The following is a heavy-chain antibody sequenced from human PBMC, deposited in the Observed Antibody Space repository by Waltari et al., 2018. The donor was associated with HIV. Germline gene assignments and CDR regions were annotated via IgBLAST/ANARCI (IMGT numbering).Heavy chain of an antibody. CDR2: INPNSGGT. CDR1: GYTFTGYY. Sequence: QVQLVQSGAEVKKPGASVKVSCKASGYTFTGYYIHWVRQAPGQGLEWMGRINPNSGGTNYAQKFQGRVTMTRDTSISTAYMELSRLRSDDTAVYYCARDRVYSSSWYAGRGMDVWGQGTTVTVSS. V-gene: IGHV1-2*06. D-gene: IGHD6-13*01. J-gene: IGHJ6*02. CDR3: ARDRVYSSSWYAGRGMDV.